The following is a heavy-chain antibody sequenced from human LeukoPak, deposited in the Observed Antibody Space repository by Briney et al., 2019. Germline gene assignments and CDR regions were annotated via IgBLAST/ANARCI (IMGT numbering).Heavy chain of an antibody. V-gene: IGHV3-33*06. Sequence: GGSLRLSCAASGFTFSSYGMHWVRQAPGKGLEWVAAIWYDGSNKYYADSVKGRFTISRDNSKNMLYLQMNSLRVEDTAVYYCAKGGPVVASAFDYWGRGTLVTVSS. CDR2: IWYDGSNK. J-gene: IGHJ4*02. CDR3: AKGGPVVASAFDY. D-gene: IGHD2-15*01. CDR1: GFTFSSYG.